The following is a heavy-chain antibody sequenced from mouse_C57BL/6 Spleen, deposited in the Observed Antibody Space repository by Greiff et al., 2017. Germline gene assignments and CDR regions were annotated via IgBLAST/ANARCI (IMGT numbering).Heavy chain of an antibody. V-gene: IGHV1-55*01. CDR2: IYPGSGST. D-gene: IGHD1-1*01. J-gene: IGHJ4*01. CDR3: ARGYGSRGAMDY. CDR1: GYTFTSYW. Sequence: QVQLQQPGAELVKPGASVKMSCKASGYTFTSYWITWVKQRPGQGLEWIGDIYPGSGSTNYNEKFKSKATLTVDTSSRTAYMQLSSLTSEDSAVYYCARGYGSRGAMDYWGQGTSVTVSS.